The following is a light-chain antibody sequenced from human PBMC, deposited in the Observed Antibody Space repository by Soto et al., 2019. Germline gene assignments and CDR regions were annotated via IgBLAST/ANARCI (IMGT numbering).Light chain of an antibody. V-gene: IGKV1-5*03. CDR3: LKYSSGSPWT. CDR2: KAS. J-gene: IGKJ1*01. Sequence: DIQMTQSPSTLSASVGDRVTITCRASQSISSWLAWYQQKPGKAPKLLIYKASSLGSGVPSRFSGSGSVTDFSLTISSLQPDDFATYYGLKYSSGSPWTFGQGTKVEVK. CDR1: QSISSW.